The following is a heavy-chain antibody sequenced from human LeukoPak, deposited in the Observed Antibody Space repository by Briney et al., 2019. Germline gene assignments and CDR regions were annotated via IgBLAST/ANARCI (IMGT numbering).Heavy chain of an antibody. D-gene: IGHD2-2*01. CDR3: ARGTARYCSSTSCPYYYYYYMDV. Sequence: SETLSFTCTGSGGTISTYYWSWIRQPPGKGLEWIGYIYYSGSTNYNRSLKSRVTISIDTSKNQFSLKLSSVTAADTAVYYCARGTARYCSSTSCPYYYYYYMDVWGKGTTVTVSS. J-gene: IGHJ6*03. V-gene: IGHV4-59*01. CDR1: GGTISTYY. CDR2: IYYSGST.